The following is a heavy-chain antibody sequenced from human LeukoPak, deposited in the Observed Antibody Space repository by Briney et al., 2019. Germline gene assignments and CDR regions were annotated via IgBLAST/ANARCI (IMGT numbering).Heavy chain of an antibody. CDR1: GYTFTSYD. D-gene: IGHD5-12*01. J-gene: IGHJ4*02. V-gene: IGHV1-8*02. CDR3: ARGSIVATIAY. CDR2: MNPNSGNT. Sequence: GASVKVSCKASGYTFTSYDINWVRQATGQGLEWMGWMNPNSGNTGYAQKFQGRFTMTRNTSINTAYMELSSLRSEDTAVYYCARGSIVATIAYWGQGTLVTVSS.